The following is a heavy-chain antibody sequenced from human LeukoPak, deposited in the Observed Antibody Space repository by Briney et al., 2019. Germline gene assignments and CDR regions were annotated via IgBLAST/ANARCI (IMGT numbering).Heavy chain of an antibody. CDR3: ARGIFGMVLNAFDL. D-gene: IGHD3-3*01. J-gene: IGHJ3*01. V-gene: IGHV4-59*01. CDR2: ISYGGST. CDR1: GGSISSYY. Sequence: SETLSLTCTLSGGSISSYYWTWIRQPPGRGLGWVGYISYGGSTNYNPSLKSRVTISVDTSTNQFSLKLSSVTAADTAVYYCARGIFGMVLNAFDLWGRGTMVTVSS.